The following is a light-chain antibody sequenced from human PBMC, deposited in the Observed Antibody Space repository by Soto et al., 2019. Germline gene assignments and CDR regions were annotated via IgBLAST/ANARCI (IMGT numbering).Light chain of an antibody. CDR2: EDS. V-gene: IGLV2-23*01. J-gene: IGLJ2*01. CDR1: HSDVGSYNL. Sequence: QSALTQPASVSGSPGQSITISCTGTHSDVGSYNLVSWYQQNPGKAPKLIIYEDSKRPSGVSNRFSGSKSGYTASLTISGLEAEDEADYYCCSYAGSFSVIFGGGTKLTVL. CDR3: CSYAGSFSVI.